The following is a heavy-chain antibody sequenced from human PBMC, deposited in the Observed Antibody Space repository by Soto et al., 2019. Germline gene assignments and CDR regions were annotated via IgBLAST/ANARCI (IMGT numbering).Heavy chain of an antibody. CDR1: GGSISSYY. J-gene: IGHJ4*02. V-gene: IGHV4-59*01. D-gene: IGHD3-16*01. CDR2: IYYSGST. Sequence: SETLSLTCTVSGGSISSYYWSWIRQPPGKGLEWIGYIYYSGSTNYNPSLKSRVTISVDTSKNQFSLKLSSVTAADTAVYYCARLNYDYVWGSYTFFDYWGQGTLVTLSS. CDR3: ARLNYDYVWGSYTFFDY.